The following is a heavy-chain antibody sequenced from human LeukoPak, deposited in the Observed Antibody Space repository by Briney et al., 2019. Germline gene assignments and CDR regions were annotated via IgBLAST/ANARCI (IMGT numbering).Heavy chain of an antibody. CDR2: ISSGGRTI. D-gene: IGHD7-27*01. Sequence: GGSLRLSCAASGFSFSSYSMNWVRQAPGRGLEWMSYISSGGRTIFYADSVKGRFTISRDNAKNSLYLLMDSLRAGDTAVYYCARESISGDRDFDYWGQGTLITVSS. J-gene: IGHJ4*02. CDR1: GFSFSSYS. CDR3: ARESISGDRDFDY. V-gene: IGHV3-48*01.